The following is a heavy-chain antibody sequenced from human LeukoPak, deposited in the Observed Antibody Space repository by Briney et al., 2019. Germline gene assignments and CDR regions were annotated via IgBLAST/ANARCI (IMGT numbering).Heavy chain of an antibody. V-gene: IGHV4-39*01. CDR2: IYYSGST. CDR3: ARQPIVVVVAAPGEGFAD. D-gene: IGHD2-15*01. Sequence: SETLSLTCTVSGGSIISSSYYWGWIRQPPGKGLEWIGSIYYSGSTYYNPSLKSRVTISVDTSKNQFSLKLSSVTAADTAVYYCARQPIVVVVAAPGEGFADSGQGTLVTVSS. J-gene: IGHJ4*02. CDR1: GGSIISSSYY.